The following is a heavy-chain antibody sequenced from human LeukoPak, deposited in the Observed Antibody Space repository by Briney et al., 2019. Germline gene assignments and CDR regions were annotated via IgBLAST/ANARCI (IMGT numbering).Heavy chain of an antibody. D-gene: IGHD2-8*01. Sequence: PGGSLRLSCAASGFIFSSYTMNWVRQAPGKGLEWVSSISSSSSYKYYADSVKGRFTISRDNAKNTLYLQMNSLRAEDTAVYYCARGGDIVLMVYDNWFDPWGQGTLVTVSS. J-gene: IGHJ5*02. V-gene: IGHV3-21*01. CDR3: ARGGDIVLMVYDNWFDP. CDR1: GFIFSSYT. CDR2: ISSSSSYK.